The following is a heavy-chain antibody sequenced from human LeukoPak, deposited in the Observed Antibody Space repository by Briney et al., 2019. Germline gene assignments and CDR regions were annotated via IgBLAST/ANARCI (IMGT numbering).Heavy chain of an antibody. V-gene: IGHV3-30*18. CDR1: GFTFSNAW. D-gene: IGHD3-22*01. Sequence: PGGSLRLSCAASGFTFSNAWMSWVRQAPGKGLEWVAVMSYDGANEYYADSLKGRFTISRDNSKNSLYLQMNSLRAEDTAIYYCAKDGDSTGYYSSYYNHMDVWGKGTSVTISS. J-gene: IGHJ6*03. CDR3: AKDGDSTGYYSSYYNHMDV. CDR2: MSYDGANE.